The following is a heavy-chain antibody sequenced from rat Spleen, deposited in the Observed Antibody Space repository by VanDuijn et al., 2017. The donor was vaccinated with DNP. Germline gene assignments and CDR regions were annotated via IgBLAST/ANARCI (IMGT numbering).Heavy chain of an antibody. V-gene: IGHV2-32*01. D-gene: IGHD4-3*01. CDR2: MWSDGNT. CDR3: VRDPYNAGFDH. CDR1: GFSLTNSH. Sequence: QVQLKESGPGLVQPSQTLSLTCTVSGFSLTNSHVHWVRQPPGKGLEWMGLMWSDGNTSYNSALKSRLRISRDTSKSQVFLKMNSLQTVDTATYYCVRDPYNAGFDHWGQGVMVTVSS. J-gene: IGHJ2*01.